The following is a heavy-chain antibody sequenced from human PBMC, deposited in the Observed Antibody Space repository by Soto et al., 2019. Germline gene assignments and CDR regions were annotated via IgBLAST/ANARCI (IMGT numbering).Heavy chain of an antibody. CDR2: IYYSGST. CDR1: GGSISSYY. Sequence: PSETLSLTCTVSGGSISSYYWSWIRQPPGKGLEWIGYIYYSGSTNYNPSLKSRVPISVDTSKNQFSLRLSSVTAADTAVHYCARHAVAAGAFDIWGQGTMVTVSS. J-gene: IGHJ3*02. V-gene: IGHV4-59*08. CDR3: ARHAVAAGAFDI. D-gene: IGHD2-15*01.